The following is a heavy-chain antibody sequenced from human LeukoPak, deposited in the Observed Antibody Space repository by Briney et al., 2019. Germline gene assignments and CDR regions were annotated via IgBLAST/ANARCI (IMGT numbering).Heavy chain of an antibody. CDR1: GGSFSGYS. J-gene: IGHJ4*02. V-gene: IGHV4-34*01. D-gene: IGHD6-19*01. CDR3: ARGNGWYYFYYFDY. Sequence: KASETLSLTCVVYGGSFSGYSWSWIRQPPGKGLEWIGEINQRRNTNYNPSLKSRVTISVDTSKNQFSLKLSSVTAAETAVYYCARGNGWYYFYYFDYWSQGTLVTVSS. CDR2: INQRRNT.